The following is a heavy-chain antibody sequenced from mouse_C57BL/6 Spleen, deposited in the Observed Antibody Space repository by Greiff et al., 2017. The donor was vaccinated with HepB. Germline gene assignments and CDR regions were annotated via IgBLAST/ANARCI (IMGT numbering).Heavy chain of an antibody. Sequence: QVQLQQPGAELVKPGASVKLSCKASGYTFTSYWMHWVKQRPGQGLEWIGMIHPNSGSTNYNEKFKSKATLTVDKSSSTAYMQLSSLTSEDSAVYYCARYLGRGYFDYWGQGTTLTVSS. V-gene: IGHV1-64*01. CDR3: ARYLGRGYFDY. J-gene: IGHJ2*01. D-gene: IGHD4-1*01. CDR1: GYTFTSYW. CDR2: IHPNSGST.